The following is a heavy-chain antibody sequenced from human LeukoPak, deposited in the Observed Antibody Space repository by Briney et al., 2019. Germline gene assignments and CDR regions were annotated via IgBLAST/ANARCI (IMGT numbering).Heavy chain of an antibody. CDR3: ARGKADGFWSGYYDY. CDR1: GGSISSGSDY. J-gene: IGHJ4*02. CDR2: VYTSGST. D-gene: IGHD3-3*01. Sequence: SQTLSLTCTVSGGSISSGSDYWSWIRQPAGKGLEWIGRVYTSGSTNYNPSLKSPVTISVDTSKNQFSLKLTSVTVADTAVYYCARGKADGFWSGYYDYWGQGTLVTVSS. V-gene: IGHV4-61*02.